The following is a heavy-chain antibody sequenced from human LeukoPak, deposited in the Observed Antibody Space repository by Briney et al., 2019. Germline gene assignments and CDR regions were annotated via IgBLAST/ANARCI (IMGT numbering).Heavy chain of an antibody. V-gene: IGHV4-59*08. Sequence: SETLSLTCTVSGDAISSFYWSWIRQPPGKGLEWIGDISYSGSTSYNPSLKSRVTMSLDTSKNQFSLRLSSVTAADTAVYYCARRDSNSGVDPWGPGTLVTVSS. CDR1: GDAISSFY. J-gene: IGHJ5*02. D-gene: IGHD2-21*02. CDR3: ARRDSNSGVDP. CDR2: ISYSGST.